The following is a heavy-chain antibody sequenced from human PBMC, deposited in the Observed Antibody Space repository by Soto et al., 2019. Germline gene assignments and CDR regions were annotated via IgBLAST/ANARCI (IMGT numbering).Heavy chain of an antibody. Sequence: PGGSLRLSCAASGFTFSSYSMNWVRQAPGKGLEWVSSISSSSSYIYYADSVKGRFTISRENAKNSLYLQMNSLRAEDTAVYYCARVKLELSYYYYGMDVWGQGTTVTVSS. CDR2: ISSSSSYI. CDR1: GFTFSSYS. CDR3: ARVKLELSYYYYGMDV. D-gene: IGHD1-7*01. V-gene: IGHV3-21*01. J-gene: IGHJ6*02.